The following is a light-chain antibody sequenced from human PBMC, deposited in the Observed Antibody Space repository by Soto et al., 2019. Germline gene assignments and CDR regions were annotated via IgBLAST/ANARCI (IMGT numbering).Light chain of an antibody. J-gene: IGKJ1*01. Sequence: EIVLTQSAGTLSLSPGERAPLSCSASQSVGSKSLAWYQQKSGQAPRLVVYGASSRATGIPDRSSGSGYGTDFTLTISRLEPEDFAVYYCQQYADQQTFGQGTKVDIK. CDR3: QQYADQQT. V-gene: IGKV3-20*01. CDR1: QSVGSKS. CDR2: GAS.